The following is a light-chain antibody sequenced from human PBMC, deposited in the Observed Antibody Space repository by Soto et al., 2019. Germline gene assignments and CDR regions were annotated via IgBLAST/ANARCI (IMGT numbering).Light chain of an antibody. CDR2: EVN. Sequence: QSALTQPPSASGSPGQSVAISCTGTSSDVGGYNYVSWYQQHPGKAPKLMIYEVNKRPSGVPDRFSGSKSGNTASLTVSGLQAEDEADYYCCSYAGSSTVVFGGGTQLTVL. J-gene: IGLJ2*01. V-gene: IGLV2-8*01. CDR3: CSYAGSSTVV. CDR1: SSDVGGYNY.